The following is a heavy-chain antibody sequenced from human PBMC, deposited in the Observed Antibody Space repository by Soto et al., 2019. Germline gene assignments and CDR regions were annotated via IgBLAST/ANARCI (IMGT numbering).Heavy chain of an antibody. CDR1: GFTFSSYA. D-gene: IGHD3-22*01. CDR2: ISGSGGST. CDR3: AKDHDSSAYYYDY. J-gene: IGHJ4*02. Sequence: HPGGSLRLSCAASGFTFSSYAINWVRQAPGKGLEWVSSISGSGGSTYYADSVKGRFTISRDNSKNTLYLQMNSLRAEDTAVYYCAKDHDSSAYYYDYWGQGTLVTVSS. V-gene: IGHV3-23*01.